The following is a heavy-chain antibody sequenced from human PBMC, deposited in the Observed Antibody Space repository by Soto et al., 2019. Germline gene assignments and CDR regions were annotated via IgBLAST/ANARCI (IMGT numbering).Heavy chain of an antibody. CDR1: GFTFSSYA. CDR3: ARDSVGTAMAAYGMDV. J-gene: IGHJ6*02. Sequence: PGGSLRLSCAASGFTFSSYAMHWVRQAPGKGLEWVAVISYDGSNKYYADSVKGRFTISRDNSKNTLYLQMNSLRAEDTAVYYCARDSVGTAMAAYGMDVWGQGTTVTVSS. D-gene: IGHD5-18*01. V-gene: IGHV3-30-3*01. CDR2: ISYDGSNK.